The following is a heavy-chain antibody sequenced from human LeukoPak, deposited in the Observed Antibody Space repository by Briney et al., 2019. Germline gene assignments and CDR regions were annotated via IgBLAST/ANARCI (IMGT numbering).Heavy chain of an antibody. CDR3: ARDYYDRTGYHDAFDI. CDR1: GFTFSSYN. J-gene: IGHJ3*02. CDR2: ISSSSSTI. Sequence: PGGSLRLSCAASGFTFSSYNMNWVRQAPGKGLEWVSYISSSSSTIYYADSVKGRFTISRDNPKNSLYLQMSSLRDEDTAVYYCARDYYDRTGYHDAFDIWGQGTMVTVSS. D-gene: IGHD3-22*01. V-gene: IGHV3-48*02.